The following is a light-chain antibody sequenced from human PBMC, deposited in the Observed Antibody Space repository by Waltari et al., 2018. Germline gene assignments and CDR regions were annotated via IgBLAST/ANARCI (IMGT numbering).Light chain of an antibody. CDR1: SSDVGRDDS. Sequence: QSALTQPASVSGSPGQSITISCTGSSSDVGRDDSVSWYQDHPGQAPKVIIYDVNNRPSGVSDRCSGSKSGNTASLTISGLQAEDEANYYCSSQSSDTVVIFGGGTKLTVL. J-gene: IGLJ2*01. CDR2: DVN. CDR3: SSQSSDTVVI. V-gene: IGLV2-14*03.